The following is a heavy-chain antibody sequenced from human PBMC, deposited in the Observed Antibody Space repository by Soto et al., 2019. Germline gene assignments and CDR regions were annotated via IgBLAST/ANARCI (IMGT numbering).Heavy chain of an antibody. CDR2: INAGNGNT. J-gene: IGHJ6*02. V-gene: IGHV1-3*01. D-gene: IGHD3-22*01. CDR1: GYTFTSYA. Sequence: GASVKVSCKASGYTFTSYAMHWVRQAPGQRLEWMGWINAGNGNTKYSQKFQGRVTITRDTSASTAYMELSSLRSEDTAVYYCARGGYYYPRGGYYGMDVWGQGTTVTVSS. CDR3: ARGGYYYPRGGYYGMDV.